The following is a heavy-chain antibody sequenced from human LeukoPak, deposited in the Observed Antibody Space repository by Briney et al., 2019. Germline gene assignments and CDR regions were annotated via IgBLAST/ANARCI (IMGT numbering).Heavy chain of an antibody. Sequence: GESLKISCKGSGYSFTSYWISWVRQMPGKGLEWMGRIDPSDSYTNYSPSFQGHVTISADKSISTAYLQWSSLKASDTAMYYCAGNPLEYSSSWYRDYWGQGTLVTVSS. V-gene: IGHV5-10-1*01. J-gene: IGHJ4*02. CDR1: GYSFTSYW. CDR3: AGNPLEYSSSWYRDY. D-gene: IGHD6-13*01. CDR2: IDPSDSYT.